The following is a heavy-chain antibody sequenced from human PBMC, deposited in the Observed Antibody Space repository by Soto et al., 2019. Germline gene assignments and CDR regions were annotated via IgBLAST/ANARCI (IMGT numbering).Heavy chain of an antibody. CDR2: ISSNGGST. CDR1: GFTFSSYA. Sequence: EVQLVESGGGLVQPGGSLRLSCAASGFTFSSYAMHWVRQAPGKGLEYVSAISSNGGSTYYANSVKGRFTISRDNXKXXLYLQMGSLRAEDMAVYYCARESGDYDRPYYGMDVWGQGTTVTVSS. D-gene: IGHD4-17*01. CDR3: ARESGDYDRPYYGMDV. J-gene: IGHJ6*02. V-gene: IGHV3-64*01.